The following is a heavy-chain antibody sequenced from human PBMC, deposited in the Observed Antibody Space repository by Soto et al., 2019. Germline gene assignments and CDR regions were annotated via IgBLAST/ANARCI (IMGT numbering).Heavy chain of an antibody. D-gene: IGHD6-13*01. J-gene: IGHJ4*02. CDR1: GYSFTNYG. Sequence: QVHLVQSAAEVKKPGASVKVSCKTSGYSFTNYGISWVRQAPGQGLQWMGWISVYYGYSNYAQKFQDRVTLTTDTSMSTAYMELRNLRSDDTPVYYCARNSSTLSDFWGQGTLVTVSS. V-gene: IGHV1-18*01. CDR2: ISVYYGYS. CDR3: ARNSSTLSDF.